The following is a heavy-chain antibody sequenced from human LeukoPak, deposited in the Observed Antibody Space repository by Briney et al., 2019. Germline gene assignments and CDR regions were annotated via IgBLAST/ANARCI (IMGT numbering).Heavy chain of an antibody. CDR1: GFTFSSYA. CDR2: ISGSGGST. J-gene: IGHJ3*02. Sequence: PGGSLRLSCAASGFTFSSYAMSWVRQAPGKGLEWVSAISGSGGSTYYADSVKGRFTISRDNSKNTLYLQMNGLRAEDTAVYYCAKSNVRVVMTPDAFDIWGQGTMVTVSS. V-gene: IGHV3-23*01. D-gene: IGHD4-23*01. CDR3: AKSNVRVVMTPDAFDI.